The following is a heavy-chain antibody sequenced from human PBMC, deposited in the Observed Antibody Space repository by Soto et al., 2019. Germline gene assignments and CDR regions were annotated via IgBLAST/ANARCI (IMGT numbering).Heavy chain of an antibody. CDR3: ASRVSDYFDY. Sequence: LQLQESGSRLVKASQTLSLTCAVSDGSISSGGSSCNWIRQPPGKGLEWIGYIYHSGSTYFNPSLKSRVTMSVDRSTNQFSLKLSSVTAADTAFYYCASRVSDYFDYWGQGTPVTVSS. D-gene: IGHD6-19*01. V-gene: IGHV4-30-2*01. CDR2: IYHSGST. J-gene: IGHJ4*02. CDR1: DGSISSGGSS.